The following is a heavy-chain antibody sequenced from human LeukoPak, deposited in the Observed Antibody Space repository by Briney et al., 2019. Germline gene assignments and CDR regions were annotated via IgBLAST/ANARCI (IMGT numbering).Heavy chain of an antibody. J-gene: IGHJ4*02. Sequence: SVKVSCRASGGTFSSYAISWVRQAPGQGLEWMGGTIPIFATANYAQKFQGRVTITADESTSTAYMELSSLRSEDTAVYYCARKGYYGSGSYVDYWGQGTLVTVSS. D-gene: IGHD3-10*01. V-gene: IGHV1-69*13. CDR2: TIPIFATA. CDR1: GGTFSSYA. CDR3: ARKGYYGSGSYVDY.